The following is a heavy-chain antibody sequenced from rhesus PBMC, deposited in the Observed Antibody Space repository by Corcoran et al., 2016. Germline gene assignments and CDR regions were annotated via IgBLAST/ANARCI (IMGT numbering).Heavy chain of an antibody. D-gene: IGHD3-22*01. J-gene: IGHJ4*01. CDR1: GGSISGYYY. Sequence: QVKLQQWGEGLVKPSETLSLTCAVYGGSISGYYYWSWIRQAPGKGLEWIGNLDGNSASTNSNPSLKNRVTIANDTSKNQFSLKLSSVTAADTAVYYGARGGWSDYPPPFDYWGQGVLVTVSS. CDR3: ARGGWSDYPPPFDY. CDR2: LDGNSAST. V-gene: IGHV4-73*01.